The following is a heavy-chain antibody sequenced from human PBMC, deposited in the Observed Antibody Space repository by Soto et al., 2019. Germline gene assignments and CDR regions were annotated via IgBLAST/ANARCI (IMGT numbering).Heavy chain of an antibody. V-gene: IGHV4-34*01. CDR1: GGSFSGYY. CDR3: ARALGYCSSTSCYNWFDP. Sequence: SETLSLTCAVYGGSFSGYYWSWIRQPPGKGLEWIGEINHSGSTNYNPSLKSRVTISVDTSKNQFSLKLSSVTAADTAVYDCARALGYCSSTSCYNWFDPWGQGTLVTVSS. J-gene: IGHJ5*02. D-gene: IGHD2-2*01. CDR2: INHSGST.